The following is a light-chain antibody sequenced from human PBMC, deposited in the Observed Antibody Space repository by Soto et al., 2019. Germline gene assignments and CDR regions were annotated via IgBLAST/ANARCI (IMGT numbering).Light chain of an antibody. J-gene: IGLJ2*01. CDR3: SSYTSSSTLVV. CDR2: DVS. V-gene: IGLV2-14*01. CDR1: SSDVGGYNY. Sequence: QYALTQPASVSGSPGQSITISCTGTSSDVGGYNYVSWYQQHPGKAPKRMIYDVSNRPSGVSNRFSGSKSGNTASLTISGLQAEDEADYYCSSYTSSSTLVVFGGGTKLTVL.